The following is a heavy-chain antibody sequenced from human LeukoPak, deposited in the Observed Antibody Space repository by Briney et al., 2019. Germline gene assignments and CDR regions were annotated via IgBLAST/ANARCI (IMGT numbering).Heavy chain of an antibody. V-gene: IGHV3-74*01. Sequence: GGSLRLSCAASGNYWMHWVRQAPGKGLVWVSHINSDGSWTSYADSVKGRFTISRDDSKNTLFLQMNSLKTEDTAVYYCTTGNWGPYWGQGTLVTVSS. D-gene: IGHD7-27*01. J-gene: IGHJ4*02. CDR1: GNYW. CDR3: TTGNWGPY. CDR2: INSDGSWT.